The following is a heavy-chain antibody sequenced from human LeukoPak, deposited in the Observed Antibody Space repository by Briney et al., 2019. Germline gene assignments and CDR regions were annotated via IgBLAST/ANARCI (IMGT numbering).Heavy chain of an antibody. J-gene: IGHJ4*02. Sequence: PGGSLRLSCAASGFTFSDYYMSWVRQAPGKGLEWVSGINWNGGSTGYADSVKGRFTISRDNAKNSLYLQMNSLRVEDMAFYYCARGGAVVLSTSFDYWGQGTLVTVSS. CDR2: INWNGGST. CDR3: ARGGAVVLSTSFDY. CDR1: GFTFSDYY. V-gene: IGHV3-20*04. D-gene: IGHD1-26*01.